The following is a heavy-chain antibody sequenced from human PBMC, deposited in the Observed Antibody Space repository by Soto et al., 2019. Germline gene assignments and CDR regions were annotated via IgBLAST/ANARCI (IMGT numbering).Heavy chain of an antibody. CDR3: ARGILWFGGVWDY. J-gene: IGHJ4*02. D-gene: IGHD3-10*01. Sequence: QVQLQESGPGLVKPSETLSLTCTVSGGSISSYYWSWIRQPPGKGLEWIGYIYYSGSTNYNPSLKSRLTISVDTSKNQFSLKLSSVTAADTAVYYCARGILWFGGVWDYWGQGTLVTVSS. V-gene: IGHV4-59*01. CDR2: IYYSGST. CDR1: GGSISSYY.